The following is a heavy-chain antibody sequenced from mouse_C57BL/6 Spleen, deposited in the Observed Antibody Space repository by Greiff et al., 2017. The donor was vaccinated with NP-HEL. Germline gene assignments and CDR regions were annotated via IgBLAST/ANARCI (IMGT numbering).Heavy chain of an antibody. V-gene: IGHV10-3*01. CDR3: VRGRNAMDY. CDR2: IRSKSSNYAT. J-gene: IGHJ4*01. CDR1: GFTFNTYA. Sequence: EVQRVESGGGLVQPKGSLKLSCAASGFTFNTYAMHWVRQAPGKGLECVARIRSKSSNYATYYADSVKDRFTISRDDSQSMLYLQMNNLKTEDTAMYYCVRGRNAMDYWGQGTSVTVSS.